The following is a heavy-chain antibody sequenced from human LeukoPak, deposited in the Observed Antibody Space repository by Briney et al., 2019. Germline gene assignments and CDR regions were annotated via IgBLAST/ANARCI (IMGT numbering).Heavy chain of an antibody. D-gene: IGHD6-13*01. V-gene: IGHV4-39*07. CDR1: GGSISSSSYY. CDR2: IYYSGST. CDR3: ARGIAAAYYYYYMDV. Sequence: PSETLSLTCTVSGGSISSSSYYWGWIRQPPGKGLELIGSIYYSGSTYYNPSLKSRVTISVDTSKNQFSLKLSSVTAADTAVYYCARGIAAAYYYYYMDVWGKGTTVTVSS. J-gene: IGHJ6*03.